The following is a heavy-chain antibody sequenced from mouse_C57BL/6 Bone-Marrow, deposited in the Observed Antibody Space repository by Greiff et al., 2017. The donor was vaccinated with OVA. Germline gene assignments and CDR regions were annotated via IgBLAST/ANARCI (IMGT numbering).Heavy chain of an antibody. CDR1: GYTFTSYW. J-gene: IGHJ2*01. Sequence: QVQLKQPGAELVKPGASVKLSCKASGYTFTSYWMHWVKQRPGQGLEWIGMIHPNSGSTNYNEKFKSKATLTVDKSSSTAYMQLSSLTSEDSAVYFSARSADYYATGYWGEGTTLTVSS. CDR2: IHPNSGST. CDR3: ARSADYYATGY. V-gene: IGHV1-64*01. D-gene: IGHD1-1*01.